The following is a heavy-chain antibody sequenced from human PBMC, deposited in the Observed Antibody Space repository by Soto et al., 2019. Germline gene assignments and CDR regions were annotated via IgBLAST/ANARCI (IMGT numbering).Heavy chain of an antibody. CDR2: IFHSGTT. V-gene: IGHV4-4*02. Sequence: SETLSLTCAVSGGSISSSNWWSWVRQPPGKGLEWIGEIFHSGTTHYNTSLKSRITISLDESKNQFSLKLSSVTAADTAVYYCARDRRGVVVGGAFDIWGQGTMVTVSS. CDR1: GGSISSSNW. CDR3: ARDRRGVVVGGAFDI. J-gene: IGHJ3*02. D-gene: IGHD3-22*01.